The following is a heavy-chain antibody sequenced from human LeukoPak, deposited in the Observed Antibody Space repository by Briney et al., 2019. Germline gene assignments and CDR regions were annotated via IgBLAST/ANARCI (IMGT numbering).Heavy chain of an antibody. CDR2: IYYSGST. Sequence: SETLSLTCTVSGGSISSSNYYWGWIRQPPGKGLEWIGSIYYSGSTYYNPSFKSRVTISIDTSKNQFSLNLNSVTAADTAVYYCAGHTLGTYNWFDPWGQRTLVTVSS. CDR1: GGSISSSNYY. CDR3: AGHTLGTYNWFDP. V-gene: IGHV4-39*01. J-gene: IGHJ5*02.